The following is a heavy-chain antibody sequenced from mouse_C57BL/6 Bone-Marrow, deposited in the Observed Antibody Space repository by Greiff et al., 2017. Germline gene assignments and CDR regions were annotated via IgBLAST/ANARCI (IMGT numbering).Heavy chain of an antibody. CDR2: IRNKANGYTT. CDR3: VKAVSGVHYAMDY. J-gene: IGHJ4*01. Sequence: DVKLVESGGGLVQPGASLRLSCAASGFTFTDYYMSWVRQPPGKAPEWLALIRNKANGYTTEYTVSVKGRFTISRDNSQNILYLPMNTLRAEDSATYDCVKAVSGVHYAMDYWGQGTSVTVSS. CDR1: GFTFTDYY. D-gene: IGHD3-1*01. V-gene: IGHV7-4*01.